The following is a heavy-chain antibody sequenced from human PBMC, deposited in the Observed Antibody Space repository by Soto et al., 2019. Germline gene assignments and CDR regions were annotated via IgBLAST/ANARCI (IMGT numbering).Heavy chain of an antibody. CDR3: ARHAGSGSYWRRAFDI. D-gene: IGHD3-10*01. V-gene: IGHV4-59*08. CDR2: IYYSGST. CDR1: GGSISSYY. J-gene: IGHJ3*02. Sequence: QVQLQESGPGLVKPSETLSLTCTVSGGSISSYYWSWIRQPPGKGLEWIGYIYYSGSTNYNPSLKSRVTISVDTSKNQFSLKLSSVTAADTAVYYCARHAGSGSYWRRAFDIWGQGTMVTVSS.